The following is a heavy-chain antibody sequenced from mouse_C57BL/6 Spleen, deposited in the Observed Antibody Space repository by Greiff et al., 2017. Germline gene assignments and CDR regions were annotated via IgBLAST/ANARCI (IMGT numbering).Heavy chain of an antibody. CDR3: ARTGSSYYFDY. CDR2: INPGSGGT. J-gene: IGHJ2*01. D-gene: IGHD1-1*01. Sequence: VKLQQSGAELVRPGTSVKVSCKASGYAFTNYLIEWVKQRPGQGLEWIGVINPGSGGTNYNEKFKGKATLTADKSSSTAYMQLSSLTSEDSAVYFCARTGSSYYFDYWGQGTTLTVSS. V-gene: IGHV1-54*01. CDR1: GYAFTNYL.